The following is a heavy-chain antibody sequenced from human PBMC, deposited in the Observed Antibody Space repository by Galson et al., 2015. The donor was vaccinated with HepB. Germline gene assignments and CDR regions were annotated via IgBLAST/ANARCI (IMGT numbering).Heavy chain of an antibody. CDR3: AREGNGYGDPFDY. Sequence: SLRLSCAASGFTFSDYYMSWIRQAPGKGLEWVSYISSSSSYTNYADSVKGRFTISRDNAKNSLYLQMNSLRAEDTAVYYCAREGNGYGDPFDYWGQGTLVTVSS. J-gene: IGHJ4*02. V-gene: IGHV3-11*06. CDR1: GFTFSDYY. D-gene: IGHD4-17*01. CDR2: ISSSSSYT.